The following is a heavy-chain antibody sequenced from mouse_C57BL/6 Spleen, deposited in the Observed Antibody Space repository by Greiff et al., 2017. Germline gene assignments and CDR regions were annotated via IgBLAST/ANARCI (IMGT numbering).Heavy chain of an antibody. CDR2: INPGSGGT. J-gene: IGHJ2*01. CDR3: EREGDYDARFAY. CDR1: GYAFTNYL. Sequence: QVQLQQSGAELVRPGTSVKVSCKASGYAFTNYLIEWVKQRPGQGLEWIGVINPGSGGTNYNEKFKGKATLTADKSSSTAYMQLSSLTSEDSAVYVCEREGDYDARFAYWGQGTILTVSA. V-gene: IGHV1-54*01. D-gene: IGHD2-4*01.